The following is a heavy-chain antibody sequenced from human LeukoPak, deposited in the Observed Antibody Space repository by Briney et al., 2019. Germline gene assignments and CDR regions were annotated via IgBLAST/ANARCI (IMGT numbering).Heavy chain of an antibody. J-gene: IGHJ5*02. CDR2: ISYSGST. CDR1: GGSISSSSYY. CDR3: ARQDYYDILTGLHWFDP. V-gene: IGHV4-39*01. D-gene: IGHD3-9*01. Sequence: SETLSLTCTVSGGSISSSSYYWGWIRQPPGKGLEWIGSISYSGSTYYNPSLKSRVTISVDTSKNQFSLKLSSVTAADTAVYYCARQDYYDILTGLHWFDPWGQGTLVTVSS.